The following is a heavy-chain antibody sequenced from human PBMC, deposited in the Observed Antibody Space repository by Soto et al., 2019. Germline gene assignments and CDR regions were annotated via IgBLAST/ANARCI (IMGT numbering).Heavy chain of an antibody. V-gene: IGHV1-69*13. CDR2: IIPIFGTA. CDR3: ARGGGLRYFATTDYFDY. CDR1: GGTFSSYA. D-gene: IGHD3-9*01. J-gene: IGHJ4*02. Sequence: GASVKVSCKASGGTFSSYAISWVRQAPGQGLEWMGGIIPIFGTANYAQKFQGRVTITADESTSTAYMELSSLRSEDTAVYYCARGGGLRYFATTDYFDYWGQGTLVTVSS.